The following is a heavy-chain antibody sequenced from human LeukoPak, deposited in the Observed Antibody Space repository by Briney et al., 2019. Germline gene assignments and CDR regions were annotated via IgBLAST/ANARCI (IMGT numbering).Heavy chain of an antibody. D-gene: IGHD6-19*01. CDR3: AKGKDSVAGATNDY. V-gene: IGHV3-21*01. CDR1: GFTFSSYS. CDR2: ISSSGTHK. Sequence: PGGSLRLPCAVSGFTFSSYSMSWVRQAPGKGLEWVSSISSSGTHKYYADSVKGRFTISRDNAKNSLYLQMNSLRAEDTAVYYCAKGKDSVAGATNDYWGQGTLVTVSS. J-gene: IGHJ4*02.